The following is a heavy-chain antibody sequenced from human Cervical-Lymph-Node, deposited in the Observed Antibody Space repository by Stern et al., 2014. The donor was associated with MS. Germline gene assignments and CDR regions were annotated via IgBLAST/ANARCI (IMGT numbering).Heavy chain of an antibody. D-gene: IGHD5-12*01. CDR2: IFYMGKA. V-gene: IGHV4-31*03. CDR1: GGAITSGGYY. Sequence: QLQLQESGPGLVKPSQTLSLTCTVSGGAITSGGYYYTWIRQRPGKGLECIGNIFYMGKAYYDPSPESRGVISIDTSKNQFSLKLSSVTAADTAVYYCARGAIGVATTYYYGLDVWGQGTTVTVS. CDR3: ARGAIGVATTYYYGLDV. J-gene: IGHJ6*02.